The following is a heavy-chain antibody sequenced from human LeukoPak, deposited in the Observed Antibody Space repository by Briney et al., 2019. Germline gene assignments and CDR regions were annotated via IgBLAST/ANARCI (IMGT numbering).Heavy chain of an antibody. CDR1: GGSISRDY. D-gene: IGHD6-13*01. J-gene: IGHJ6*02. CDR2: IYYTGST. CDR3: ARGGRIAAAGTAYYYYGMDV. V-gene: IGHV4-59*01. Sequence: PSETLSLTCTVSGGSISRDYWSWIRQPPGKGLEWIGYIYYTGSTNYNPSLKSRVTISVDTSKNQFSLKLSSVTAADTAVYYCARGGRIAAAGTAYYYYGMDVWGQGTTVTVSS.